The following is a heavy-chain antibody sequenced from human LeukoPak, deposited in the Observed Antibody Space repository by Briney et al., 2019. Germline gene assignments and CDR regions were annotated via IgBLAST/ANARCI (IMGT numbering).Heavy chain of an antibody. J-gene: IGHJ6*02. CDR1: GGSFSGYY. CDR2: INHSGST. D-gene: IGHD2-15*01. V-gene: IGHV4-34*01. Sequence: PSETLSLTCAVYGGSFSGYYWSWIRQPPGKGLEWIGEINHSGSTNYNPSLKSRVTISVDTSKNQFSLKLSSVTAADTAVYYCARGPYCSGGSCYSYLYYYYYGMDVWGQGTTVTVS. CDR3: ARGPYCSGGSCYSYLYYYYYGMDV.